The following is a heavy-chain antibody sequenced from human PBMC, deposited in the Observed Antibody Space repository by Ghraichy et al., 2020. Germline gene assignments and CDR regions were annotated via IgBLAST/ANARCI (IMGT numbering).Heavy chain of an antibody. CDR1: GFTFSSYG. J-gene: IGHJ6*02. CDR3: AKDLGDIVVVPAALRMGMDV. CDR2: ISYDGSNK. D-gene: IGHD2-2*01. Sequence: GGSLRLSCAASGFTFSSYGMHWVRQAPGKGLEWVAVISYDGSNKYYADSVKGRFTISRDNSKNTLYLQMNSLRAEDTAVYYCAKDLGDIVVVPAALRMGMDVWGQGTTVTVSS. V-gene: IGHV3-30*18.